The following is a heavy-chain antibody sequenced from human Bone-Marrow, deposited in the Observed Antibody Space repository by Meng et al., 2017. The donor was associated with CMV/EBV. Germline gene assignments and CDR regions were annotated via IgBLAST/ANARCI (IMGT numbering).Heavy chain of an antibody. D-gene: IGHD2-2*01. CDR1: GFTFSSYA. V-gene: IGHV3-23*01. J-gene: IGHJ4*02. CDR3: AKGARSYSSSCES. CDR2: ISGSGGST. Sequence: GESLKISCAASGFTFSSYAMSWVRQAPGKGLEWVSAISGSGGSTYYADSVKGRFTISRDNSKNTLYLQMNSLRAEDTAVYYCAKGARSYSSSCESWGQGTLVTVSS.